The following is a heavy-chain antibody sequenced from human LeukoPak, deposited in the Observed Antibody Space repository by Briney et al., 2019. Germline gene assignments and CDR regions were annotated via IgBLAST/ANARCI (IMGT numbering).Heavy chain of an antibody. J-gene: IGHJ5*02. CDR2: ISVESYDGSTE. D-gene: IGHD1-1*01. Sequence: PGGSLRLSCAASGFPFSPYSMHWVRQAPGKGLEWLAVISVESYDGSTEDYVDSVKGRFTISRDNSKNTLFLQMNSLRPEDTAVYFRARGLNDANTKSKYNCFDTWGQGTQVTVSS. CDR1: GFPFSPYS. V-gene: IGHV3-30-3*01. CDR3: ARGLNDANTKSKYNCFDT.